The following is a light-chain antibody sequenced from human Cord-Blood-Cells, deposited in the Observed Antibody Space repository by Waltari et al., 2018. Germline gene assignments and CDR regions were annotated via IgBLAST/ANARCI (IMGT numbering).Light chain of an antibody. CDR2: WAS. CDR3: QQYYSTPFT. Sequence: IVMTQSTESLSVSLGERATINCKSSQSVLYSSNNKNYLAWYQQKPGQPPKLLISWASIRESGVPDRYSGSGSVTDFTLTISSLQAEDVAVYYCQQYYSTPFTFGPGTKVDIK. CDR1: QSVLYSSNNKNY. V-gene: IGKV4-1*01. J-gene: IGKJ3*01.